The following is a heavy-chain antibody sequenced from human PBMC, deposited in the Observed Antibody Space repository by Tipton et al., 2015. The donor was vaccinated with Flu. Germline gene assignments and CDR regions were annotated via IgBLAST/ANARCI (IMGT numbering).Heavy chain of an antibody. CDR2: ITHSGDT. CDR3: ATVGTTGTTGHC. CDR1: GGSFSGYN. J-gene: IGHJ4*02. D-gene: IGHD1-1*01. V-gene: IGHV4-34*01. Sequence: TLSLTCAVFGGSFSGYNWNWIRQAPGKGLEWVGEITHSGDTNYNPSLKSRVIISVDMSKNHFSLKLSSVTAADTAVYYCATVGTTGTTGHCWGQGTLVTVSS.